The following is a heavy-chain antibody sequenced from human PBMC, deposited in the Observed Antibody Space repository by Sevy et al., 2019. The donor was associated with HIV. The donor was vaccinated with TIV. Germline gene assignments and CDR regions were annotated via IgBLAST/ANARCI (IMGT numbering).Heavy chain of an antibody. J-gene: IGHJ4*02. V-gene: IGHV1-24*01. CDR3: AGTKDYYDNSGDPFDY. CDR1: GKTLTALA. CDR2: YDPEDAET. Sequence: ASVKVSCKVSGKTLTALAIHWVRQAPGKWLEWMATYDPEDAETYYAQRFQGRVTMTEDTSTDTAYMEMSSLGSEDTAVFYCAGTKDYYDNSGDPFDYWGQGTLVTVSS. D-gene: IGHD3-22*01.